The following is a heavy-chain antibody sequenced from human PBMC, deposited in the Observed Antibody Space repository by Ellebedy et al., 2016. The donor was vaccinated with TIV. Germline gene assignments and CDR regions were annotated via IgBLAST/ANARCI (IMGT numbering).Heavy chain of an antibody. D-gene: IGHD2-2*01. CDR1: GFTFSRYA. CDR3: ARDLADIVLLPARFGAKDDYNYHGMDV. J-gene: IGHJ6*02. CDR2: ISYDGSNK. Sequence: PGGSLRLSCAASGFTFSRYAMHWVRQSPGKGLESVAVISYDGSNKYYADSAKGRFTISSDNSKNTLYLQMNSLRAEETAVYYCARDLADIVLLPARFGAKDDYNYHGMDVWGQGTPVTVS. V-gene: IGHV3-30-3*01.